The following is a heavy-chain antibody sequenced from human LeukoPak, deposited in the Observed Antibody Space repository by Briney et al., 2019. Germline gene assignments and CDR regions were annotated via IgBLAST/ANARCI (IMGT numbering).Heavy chain of an antibody. Sequence: PGGSLRLSCAASGFAFSNYWLHWVRQAPGKGLEWAARINTHGSSTNYADSVKGRFTISRDNAKNTLYLKMTSLSAEDTAVYYALAGYYYYYMDVWGKGTTVTASS. CDR2: INTHGSST. J-gene: IGHJ6*03. D-gene: IGHD3-16*01. CDR1: GFAFSNYW. CDR3: LAGYYYYYMDV. V-gene: IGHV3-74*01.